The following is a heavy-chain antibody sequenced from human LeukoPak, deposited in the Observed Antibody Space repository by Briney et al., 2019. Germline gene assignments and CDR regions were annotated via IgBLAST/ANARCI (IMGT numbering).Heavy chain of an antibody. Sequence: SETLSLTCTVFGGSISSYYWSWIRQPPGKGLEWIGYIYYSGSTNYNPSLKSRVTISVDTSKNQFSLKLSSVTAADTAVYYCARDPGGMDVWGQGTTVTVSS. CDR3: ARDPGGMDV. J-gene: IGHJ6*02. CDR1: GGSISSYY. V-gene: IGHV4-59*01. CDR2: IYYSGST.